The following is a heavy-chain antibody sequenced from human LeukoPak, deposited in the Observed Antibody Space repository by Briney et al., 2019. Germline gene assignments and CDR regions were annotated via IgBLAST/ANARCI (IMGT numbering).Heavy chain of an antibody. CDR2: INHSGST. D-gene: IGHD3-3*01. V-gene: IGHV4-34*01. CDR1: GGSFSGYY. CDR3: ARVTIFGVVTRFDP. J-gene: IGHJ5*02. Sequence: PSETLSLTCAVYGGSFSGYYWSWIRQPPGKGLEWIGEINHSGSTNYNPSLKSRVTISVDTSKNQFSLKLSSVTAADTAVYYCARVTIFGVVTRFDPWGQGTLVTVSS.